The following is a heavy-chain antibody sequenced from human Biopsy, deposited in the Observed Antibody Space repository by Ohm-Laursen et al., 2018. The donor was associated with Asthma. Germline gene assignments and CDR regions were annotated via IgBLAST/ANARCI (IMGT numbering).Heavy chain of an antibody. J-gene: IGHJ4*02. CDR2: GGSYYDGGLK. D-gene: IGHD3-3*01. Sequence: SLRLSCATSGFTFRSCAMHWVRQAPGKGLEWVAVGGSYYDGGLKYYADSVNGRFTASRDDSKSTLYLQMNSLRPDDTAVYYCARDVMEWYLPAFDFWGQGTLVTVSS. V-gene: IGHV3-30-3*01. CDR1: GFTFRSCA. CDR3: ARDVMEWYLPAFDF.